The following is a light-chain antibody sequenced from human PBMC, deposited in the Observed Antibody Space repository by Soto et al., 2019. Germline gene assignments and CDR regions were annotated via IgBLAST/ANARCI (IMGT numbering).Light chain of an antibody. CDR3: MQNTQFPLT. J-gene: IGKJ4*01. CDR2: RVS. CDR1: QSLVHSDGNTY. Sequence: EIVMTQSPLSSAVTLGQPASISCGSSQSLVHSDGNTYLSWLHVGPGQSPRPLIYRVSDRFPGVPDRFPGSGAETNFTLKISRVEAEDVATYYCMQNTQFPLTFGGGTKVEI. V-gene: IGKV2-24*01.